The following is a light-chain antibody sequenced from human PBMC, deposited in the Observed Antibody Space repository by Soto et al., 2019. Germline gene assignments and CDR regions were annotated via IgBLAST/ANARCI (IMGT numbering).Light chain of an antibody. J-gene: IGLJ1*01. CDR1: SSNIGNNY. CDR2: ENI. V-gene: IGLV1-51*02. Sequence: QSVLTQPPSVSAAPGQKVTISCSGSSSNIGNNYVSWYQQLPGTAPRLLIYENIKRPSGIPDRFSVSRSGTSATLGITGLQTGDEADYYCGTWDSSLSAYVFGTGTKVTVL. CDR3: GTWDSSLSAYV.